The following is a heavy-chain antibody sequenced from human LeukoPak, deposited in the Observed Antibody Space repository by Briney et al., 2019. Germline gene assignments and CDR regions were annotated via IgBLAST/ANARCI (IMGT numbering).Heavy chain of an antibody. Sequence: GASVKASCKASGYTFTGYYMHWVRQAPGQGLEWMGWINPNSGGTNYAQKFQGRVTMTRDTSISTAYMELSRLRSDDTAVYYCARWEELGYCSSTSCYTSDYWGQGTLVTVSS. CDR3: ARWEELGYCSSTSCYTSDY. CDR1: GYTFTGYY. CDR2: INPNSGGT. D-gene: IGHD2-2*02. J-gene: IGHJ4*02. V-gene: IGHV1-2*02.